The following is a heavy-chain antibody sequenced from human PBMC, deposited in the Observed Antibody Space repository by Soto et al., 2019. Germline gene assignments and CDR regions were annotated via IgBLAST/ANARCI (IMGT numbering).Heavy chain of an antibody. Sequence: EVQLVESGGGLVKPGGSLRLSCAASGFTFSSYSMNWVRQAPGKGLEWVSSISSSSSYIYYADSVKGRFTISRDNAKNSLYLQMNSLRAEDTAEYYCARSCSGGSCYTSRYAFDIWGQGTMVTVSS. CDR3: ARSCSGGSCYTSRYAFDI. J-gene: IGHJ3*02. V-gene: IGHV3-21*01. D-gene: IGHD2-15*01. CDR1: GFTFSSYS. CDR2: ISSSSSYI.